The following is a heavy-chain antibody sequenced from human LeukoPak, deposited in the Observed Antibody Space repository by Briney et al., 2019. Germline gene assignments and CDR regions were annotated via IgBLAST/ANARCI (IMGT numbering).Heavy chain of an antibody. CDR3: ARTGVGYNDYYYMDV. D-gene: IGHD3-10*01. Sequence: SETLSLTCTVYGGSFSGYYWSWIRQPPGKGLGWNGEINHSGSTNYNPSLKSRVTISVGTSKNQFSLKLSSVTAADTAVYYCARTGVGYNDYYYMDVWGKGTTVTISS. CDR1: GGSFSGYY. J-gene: IGHJ6*03. CDR2: INHSGST. V-gene: IGHV4-34*01.